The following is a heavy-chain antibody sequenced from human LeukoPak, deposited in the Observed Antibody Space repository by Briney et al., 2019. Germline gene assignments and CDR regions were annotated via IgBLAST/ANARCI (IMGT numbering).Heavy chain of an antibody. D-gene: IGHD1-26*01. Sequence: ASVKVSCKASGYTFTNYYIHWVRQAPGQGLEWMGLINPGGGNTNYAQNFQGRVTMTRDTSASTVYMELSSLRSEDTAVYYCAREEVGATEFDYWGQGTLVTVSS. CDR2: INPGGGNT. CDR3: AREEVGATEFDY. V-gene: IGHV1-46*01. CDR1: GYTFTNYY. J-gene: IGHJ4*02.